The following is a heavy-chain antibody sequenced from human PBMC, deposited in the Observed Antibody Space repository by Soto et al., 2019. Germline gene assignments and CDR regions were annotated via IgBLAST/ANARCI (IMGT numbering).Heavy chain of an antibody. D-gene: IGHD6-13*01. Sequence: GASVKVSCKASGYTLTGYYMHWVRQAPGQGLEWMGWINPNSGGTNYAQKFQGWVTMTRDTSISTAYMELSRLRSDDTAVYYCARAGSSWSSYYYYGMDVWGQGTTVTVSS. V-gene: IGHV1-2*04. CDR2: INPNSGGT. CDR3: ARAGSSWSSYYYYGMDV. J-gene: IGHJ6*02. CDR1: GYTLTGYY.